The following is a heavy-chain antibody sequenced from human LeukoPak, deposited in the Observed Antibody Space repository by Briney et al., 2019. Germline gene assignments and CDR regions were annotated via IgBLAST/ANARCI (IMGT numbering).Heavy chain of an antibody. J-gene: IGHJ4*02. CDR2: SSSSGSTI. D-gene: IGHD3/OR15-3a*01. CDR1: GFTLSDYY. Sequence: PGGSLRLSCAASGFTLSDYYMSWIRQAPGKGLEWVSYSSSSGSTIYYADSVKGRFAISRDNAKNSLYLQMNSLRAEDTAVYYCARRRDFIDYWCQGTLVTVSS. CDR3: ARRRDFIDY. V-gene: IGHV3-11*01.